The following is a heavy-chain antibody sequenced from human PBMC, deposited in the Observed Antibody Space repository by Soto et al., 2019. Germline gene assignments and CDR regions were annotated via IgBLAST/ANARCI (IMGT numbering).Heavy chain of an antibody. CDR2: ISGSGGST. Sequence: PGGSLRLSCAASGFTFSSYAMSWVRQAPGKGLEWVSAISGSGGSTYYADSVKGRFTISRDNSKNTLYLQMNSLRAEDTAVYYCAKDYDYIWGSYRFPFDPWGQGTLVTVSS. D-gene: IGHD3-16*02. CDR3: AKDYDYIWGSYRFPFDP. CDR1: GFTFSSYA. V-gene: IGHV3-23*01. J-gene: IGHJ5*02.